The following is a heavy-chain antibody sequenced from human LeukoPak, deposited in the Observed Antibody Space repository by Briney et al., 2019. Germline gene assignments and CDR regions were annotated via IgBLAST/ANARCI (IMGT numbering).Heavy chain of an antibody. CDR1: GFIFSGHT. J-gene: IGHJ4*02. CDR2: ISTSSTYI. D-gene: IGHD1-1*01. CDR3: VRKMKTGSSSGDYDY. V-gene: IGHV3-21*06. Sequence: GGSLRLSCAASGFIFSGHTMNWVRQAPGRGLEWVSSISTSSTYIYYAGSVEGRFTISRDNPKNSLFLQMNSPRAEDTAIYYCVRKMKTGSSSGDYDYWGQGTLVTVSS.